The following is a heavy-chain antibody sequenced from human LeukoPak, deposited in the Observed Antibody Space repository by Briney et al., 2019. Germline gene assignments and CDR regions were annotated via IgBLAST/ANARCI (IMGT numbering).Heavy chain of an antibody. CDR3: ARGNSGYDYAFDI. D-gene: IGHD5-12*01. Sequence: SETLSLTCTVSGGSISSYYWSWIRQPPGKGLEWIGYIYSSGSTNYNPSLKSRVTISLDTSKNQFSLRVSSVTSADTAVYYCARGNSGYDYAFDIWGQGTMVTVSS. CDR2: IYSSGST. J-gene: IGHJ3*02. V-gene: IGHV4-59*01. CDR1: GGSISSYY.